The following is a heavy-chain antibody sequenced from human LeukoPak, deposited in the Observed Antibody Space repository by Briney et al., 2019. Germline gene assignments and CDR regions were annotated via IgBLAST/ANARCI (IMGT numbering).Heavy chain of an antibody. CDR3: ARVADYYDSSGYPFAGFDL. J-gene: IGHJ3*01. V-gene: IGHV3-74*01. CDR2: INTDGSST. D-gene: IGHD3-22*01. Sequence: GGSLRLSCAASGFTFSSYWMHWVRQAPGKGLVWVSRINTDGSSTSYADSVKGRFTISRDNAKNTLYLQMNSLRAEDTALYHCARVADYYDSSGYPFAGFDLWGQGTIVTVSS. CDR1: GFTFSSYW.